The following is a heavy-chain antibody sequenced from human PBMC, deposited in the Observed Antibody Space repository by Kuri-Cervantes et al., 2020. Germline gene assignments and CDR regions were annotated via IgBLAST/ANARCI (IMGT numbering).Heavy chain of an antibody. CDR3: AREMYSSSPFDY. D-gene: IGHD6-13*01. CDR2: ISSSSSYI. V-gene: IGHV3-21*01. Sequence: GESLKISCAASGFTFSSYSMNWVRQAPGKGLEWVSSISSSSSYIYYADSVKGRFTISRDNSKNTLYLQMNSLRAEDTAVYYCAREMYSSSPFDYWGRGTLVTVSS. J-gene: IGHJ4*02. CDR1: GFTFSSYS.